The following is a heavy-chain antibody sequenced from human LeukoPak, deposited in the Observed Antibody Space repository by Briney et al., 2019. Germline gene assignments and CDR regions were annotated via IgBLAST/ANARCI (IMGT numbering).Heavy chain of an antibody. D-gene: IGHD5-18*01. CDR1: GGSISSYY. CDR3: ARVSFGYGYFDY. V-gene: IGHV4-59*08. CDR2: IYYTGST. J-gene: IGHJ4*02. Sequence: SETLSLTCTVSGGSISSYYSSWIRQPPGKGLEWIGYIYYTGSTNYNPSLNSRVTLSVDTSKNHFSLKLTSVTAADTAFYYCARVSFGYGYFDYWGQGTLVTVSS.